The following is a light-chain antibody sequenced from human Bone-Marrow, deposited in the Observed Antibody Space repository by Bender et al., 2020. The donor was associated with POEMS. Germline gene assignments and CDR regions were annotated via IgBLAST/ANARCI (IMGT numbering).Light chain of an antibody. V-gene: IGLV2-8*01. CDR3: QAWDNDTVI. J-gene: IGLJ2*01. CDR1: SSDVGGYNY. CDR2: EVS. Sequence: QSALTQPASASGSPGQSVTISCTGTSSDVGGYNYVSWYQQHPGKAPKLIIYEVSERPLGVPDRFSGSKSDNTASLTVSGLQAEDEADYYCQAWDNDTVIFGGGTKLIVL.